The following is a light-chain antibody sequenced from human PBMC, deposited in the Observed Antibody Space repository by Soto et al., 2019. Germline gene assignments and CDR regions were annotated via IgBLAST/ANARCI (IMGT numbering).Light chain of an antibody. J-gene: IGKJ1*01. Sequence: EIQITQSPSTLSASVGDKVTITCRASQSISSWLAWYQQKPGKAPKLLIYKASTLESGVPSNFSGSGSGTEFTLSISSLQPEDFATYYCQQYNSYPWTFGQGTKVDIK. CDR2: KAS. CDR3: QQYNSYPWT. CDR1: QSISSW. V-gene: IGKV1-5*03.